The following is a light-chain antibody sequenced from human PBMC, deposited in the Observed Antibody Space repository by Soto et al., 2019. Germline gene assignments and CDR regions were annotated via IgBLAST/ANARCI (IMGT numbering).Light chain of an antibody. CDR3: QQYENLPLT. J-gene: IGKJ2*01. CDR1: QDITNH. Sequence: DLQMTQSPPSLPASVGDRVTITCQASQDITNHLNWYQQKPGKAPNLLIYDASNLETGVPARFSGGGSGTDFSFTISSLQPEDFATYYCQQYENLPLTFGQGTKLEIK. CDR2: DAS. V-gene: IGKV1-33*01.